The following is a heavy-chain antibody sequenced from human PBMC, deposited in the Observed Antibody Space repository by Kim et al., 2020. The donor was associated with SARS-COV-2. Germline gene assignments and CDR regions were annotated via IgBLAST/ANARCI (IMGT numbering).Heavy chain of an antibody. Sequence: YSTSLQTRPTISKDTSKNQVVLTLTNMDPVDTATYYCARESAISGATLDYWGQGTLVTVSS. V-gene: IGHV2-70*01. CDR3: ARESAISGATLDY. D-gene: IGHD1-26*01. J-gene: IGHJ4*02.